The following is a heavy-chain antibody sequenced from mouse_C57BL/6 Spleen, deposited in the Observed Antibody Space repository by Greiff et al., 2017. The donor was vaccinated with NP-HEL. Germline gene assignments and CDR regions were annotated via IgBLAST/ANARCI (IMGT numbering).Heavy chain of an antibody. J-gene: IGHJ4*01. Sequence: QVQLKQSGAELVRPGASVTLSCKASGYTFTDYEMHWVKQTPVHGLEWIGAIDPETGGTAYNQKFKGKAILTADKSSSTAYMELRSLTSEDSAVYYCTRRIITTVVATAMDYWGQGTSVTVSS. CDR1: GYTFTDYE. V-gene: IGHV1-15*01. D-gene: IGHD1-1*01. CDR3: TRRIITTVVATAMDY. CDR2: IDPETGGT.